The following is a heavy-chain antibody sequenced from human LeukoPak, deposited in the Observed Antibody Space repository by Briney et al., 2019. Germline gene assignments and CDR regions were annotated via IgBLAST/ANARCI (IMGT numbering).Heavy chain of an antibody. CDR3: ARRSGAFDI. V-gene: IGHV4-39*07. J-gene: IGHJ3*02. Sequence: PSETLSLTCTVSGGSITSAGYYWGWIRQPPGKGLEWIGSIYYSANAYYNPSLKSRVTISVDTSKNQFSLKLTSVTAADTAVYYCARRSGAFDIWGQGTMVTVSS. CDR2: IYYSANA. CDR1: GGSITSAGYY. D-gene: IGHD1-14*01.